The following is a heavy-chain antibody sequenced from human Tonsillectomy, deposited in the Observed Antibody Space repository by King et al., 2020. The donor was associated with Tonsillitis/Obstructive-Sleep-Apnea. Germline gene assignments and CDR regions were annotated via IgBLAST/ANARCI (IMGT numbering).Heavy chain of an antibody. CDR3: AKGGEYSYGTDY. Sequence: VQLVESGGGLVQPGGSLRLSCAASGFTFSSYAMSWVRQAPGKGLEWISTISGSGGSTYYADSVKGRFTISRDNSKNTLYRQMNRLRAEDTAVYYCAKGGEYSYGTDYWGQGTLVTVSS. V-gene: IGHV3-23*04. D-gene: IGHD5-18*01. CDR2: ISGSGGST. J-gene: IGHJ4*02. CDR1: GFTFSSYA.